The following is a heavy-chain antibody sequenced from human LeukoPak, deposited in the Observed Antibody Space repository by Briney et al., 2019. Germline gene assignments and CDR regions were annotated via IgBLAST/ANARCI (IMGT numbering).Heavy chain of an antibody. D-gene: IGHD6-13*01. J-gene: IGHJ4*02. CDR3: VKDMKIKAAGYYFDY. Sequence: GGSLRLSCAASGFTFSSYAMSWVRQAPGKGLEWVSAISGSGGSTYYADSVRGRFTISRDNSKNTVYLQMNSLRAEDTAVFYCVKDMKIKAAGYYFDYWGQGTLVTVSS. CDR2: ISGSGGST. V-gene: IGHV3-23*01. CDR1: GFTFSSYA.